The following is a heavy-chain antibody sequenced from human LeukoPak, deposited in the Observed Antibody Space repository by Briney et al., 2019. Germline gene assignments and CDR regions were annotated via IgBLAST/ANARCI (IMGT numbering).Heavy chain of an antibody. D-gene: IGHD1-1*01. CDR3: ATGYIWNLVEDY. J-gene: IGHJ4*02. CDR1: GYTFTGYY. Sequence: ASVKVSCKASGYTFTGYYMHWVRQAPGQGLEWMGGFDPEDGETIYAQKFQGRVTMTEDTFTDTAYMELSSLRSEDTAVYYCATGYIWNLVEDYWGQGTLVTVSS. CDR2: FDPEDGET. V-gene: IGHV1-24*01.